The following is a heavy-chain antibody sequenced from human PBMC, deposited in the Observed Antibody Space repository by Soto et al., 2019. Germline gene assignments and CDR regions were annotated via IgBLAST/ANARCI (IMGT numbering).Heavy chain of an antibody. CDR1: GFTFSNYG. J-gene: IGHJ4*02. CDR2: ISYDGSYK. CDR3: AQDRGSCTGGTCFYSIYY. Sequence: QVQLVESGGGAVQPGRSLRLSCAASGFTFSNYGMYWVRQAPGKGLEWVAVISYDGSYKYYADSVRGRFTISRDNSMDTLYRQMDSLRPDDTAVYYCAQDRGSCTGGTCFYSIYYWGQGTLVTVSS. V-gene: IGHV3-30*18. D-gene: IGHD2-8*02.